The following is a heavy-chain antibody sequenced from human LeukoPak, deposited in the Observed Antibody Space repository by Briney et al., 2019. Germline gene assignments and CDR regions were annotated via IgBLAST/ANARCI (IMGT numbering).Heavy chain of an antibody. CDR1: GDSITTNSYW. CDR3: ARRGIWDLQIGNWFDP. V-gene: IGHV4-39*01. J-gene: IGHJ5*02. Sequence: PSETLSLTCSISGDSITTNSYWWGWLRPSPGKGLEWIGSIYSSGNSYSHPTPKTRATISPDTSKNQYSLRLTSVSAADTAIYYCARRGIWDLQIGNWFDPRGQGILVIVSS. D-gene: IGHD3-16*01. CDR2: IYSSGNS.